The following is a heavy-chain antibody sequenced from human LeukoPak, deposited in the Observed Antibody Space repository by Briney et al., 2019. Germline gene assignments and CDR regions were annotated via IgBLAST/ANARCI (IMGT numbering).Heavy chain of an antibody. J-gene: IGHJ4*02. Sequence: SETLSLTCAVYGGSFSGYYWRWIRQPPGKGLEWIGEINHSGSTNYNPSLKSRVTISVDTSKNQFSLKLSSVTAADTAVYYCAREPGLLWFGETDYWGQGTLVTVSS. CDR1: GGSFSGYY. CDR3: AREPGLLWFGETDY. V-gene: IGHV4-34*01. CDR2: INHSGST. D-gene: IGHD3-10*01.